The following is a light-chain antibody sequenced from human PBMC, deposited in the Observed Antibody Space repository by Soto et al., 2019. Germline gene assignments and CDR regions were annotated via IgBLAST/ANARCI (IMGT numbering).Light chain of an antibody. CDR2: DAS. CDR3: QQYSSSTWT. V-gene: IGKV1-5*01. J-gene: IGKJ1*01. Sequence: DIQMTESPSTLSASVGDRVTITCRASQTFSSWLAWYQQKPGKAPKVLIYDASSLESGVPSRFSGSGSGTEFTLTISSLQPDDFATYYCQQYSSSTWTFGQGTKVDIK. CDR1: QTFSSW.